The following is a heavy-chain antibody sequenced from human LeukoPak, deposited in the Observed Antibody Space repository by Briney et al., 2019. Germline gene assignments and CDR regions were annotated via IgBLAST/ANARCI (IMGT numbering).Heavy chain of an antibody. Sequence: GASVKVSCKASGYTFTGYYMHWVRQAPGQGLEWMGWINPNSGGTNYAQEFQGRVTMTRDTSISTAYMELSRLRSDDTAVYYCASGLTRRKTDYYYYYYMDVWGKGTTVTVSS. D-gene: IGHD1-14*01. V-gene: IGHV1-2*02. CDR2: INPNSGGT. J-gene: IGHJ6*03. CDR1: GYTFTGYY. CDR3: ASGLTRRKTDYYYYYYMDV.